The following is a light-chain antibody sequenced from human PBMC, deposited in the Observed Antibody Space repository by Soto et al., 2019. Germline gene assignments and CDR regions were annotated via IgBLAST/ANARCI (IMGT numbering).Light chain of an antibody. CDR3: SPYTGGNPSYV. Sequence: QSALTQPPSASGSPGQSVTISCTGTSSDVGGYDYVSWYQQHPGKAPKLMIYEVTIRPSGVSDRFSGSKSGNTASLTVSGLQAEDEADYYCSPYTGGNPSYVFGTGTKVTVL. CDR1: SSDVGGYDY. J-gene: IGLJ1*01. CDR2: EVT. V-gene: IGLV2-8*01.